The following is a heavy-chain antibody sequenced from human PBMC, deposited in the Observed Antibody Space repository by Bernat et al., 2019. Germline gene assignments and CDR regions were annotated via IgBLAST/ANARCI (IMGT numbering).Heavy chain of an antibody. CDR1: GFTFSDYA. CDR3: AKDKVRGDGYVVFDY. D-gene: IGHD3-10*01. CDR2: ILSSGSGT. J-gene: IGHJ4*02. Sequence: EVQLLESGGGLVQPGGSLRLTCGASGFTFSDYAMNWVRQAPGKGLEWVATILSSGSGTYYADSVRGRFTVSRDNSKNTLYLQVHSRRAEDTAVYYCAKDKVRGDGYVVFDYWGQGTLVTVSS. V-gene: IGHV3-23*01.